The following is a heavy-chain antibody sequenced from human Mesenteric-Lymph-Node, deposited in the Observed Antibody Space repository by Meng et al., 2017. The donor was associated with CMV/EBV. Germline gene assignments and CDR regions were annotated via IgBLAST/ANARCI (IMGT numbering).Heavy chain of an antibody. J-gene: IGHJ4*02. CDR3: ARGSRRRPYYYDSSGYYPADIDY. V-gene: IGHV3-30*04. Sequence: GESLKISCAASGFTFSSYAMHWVRQAPGKGLEWVAVISYDGSNKYYADSVKGRFTISRDNSKNTLYLQMNSLRAEDTAVYYCARGSRRRPYYYDSSGYYPADIDYWGQGTLVTVSS. CDR1: GFTFSSYA. CDR2: ISYDGSNK. D-gene: IGHD3-22*01.